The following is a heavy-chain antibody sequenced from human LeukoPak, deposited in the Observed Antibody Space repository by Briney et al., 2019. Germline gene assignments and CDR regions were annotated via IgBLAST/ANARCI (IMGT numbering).Heavy chain of an antibody. Sequence: PSETLSLTCVVSGGSINSNKWWSWVRQPPGKGLEWIGEIFHSGSTNYSPSLESRVTISLDKARNQFSLKLTSVTAADTAVYYCARGGREASGLFYYYYGLDVWGQGTTVTVSS. V-gene: IGHV4-4*02. CDR3: ARGGREASGLFYYYYGLDV. CDR1: GGSINSNKW. D-gene: IGHD6-19*01. CDR2: IFHSGST. J-gene: IGHJ6*02.